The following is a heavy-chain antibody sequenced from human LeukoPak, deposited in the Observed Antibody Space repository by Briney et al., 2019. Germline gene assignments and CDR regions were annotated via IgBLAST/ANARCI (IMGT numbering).Heavy chain of an antibody. D-gene: IGHD3-10*01. CDR3: ARGAVRLLLFGDSGRKSKTDFDY. Sequence: ASVKVSCTASGYTFTNYGITWMRRAPGQGLEWMGWISAYNGKINYAQTLQGRVTMSTDISTSTAYMELRSLRSDDTAVYYCARGAVRLLLFGDSGRKSKTDFDYWGQGTLVTVSS. J-gene: IGHJ4*02. CDR1: GYTFTNYG. V-gene: IGHV1-18*01. CDR2: ISAYNGKI.